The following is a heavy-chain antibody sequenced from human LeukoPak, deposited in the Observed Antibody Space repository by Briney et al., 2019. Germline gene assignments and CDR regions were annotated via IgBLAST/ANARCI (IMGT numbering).Heavy chain of an antibody. Sequence: SETLSLTCTVSGGSISSYYWSWIRQPPGKGLEWIGYIYYSGSTNYNPSLKSRVTISVDTSKNQFSLKLSSVTAADTAVYYCARAVAGPAWFDPWGQGTLVTVSS. CDR2: IYYSGST. D-gene: IGHD6-19*01. J-gene: IGHJ5*02. V-gene: IGHV4-59*01. CDR3: ARAVAGPAWFDP. CDR1: GGSISSYY.